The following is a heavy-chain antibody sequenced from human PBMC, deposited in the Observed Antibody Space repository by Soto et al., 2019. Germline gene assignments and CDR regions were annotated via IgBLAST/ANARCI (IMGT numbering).Heavy chain of an antibody. Sequence: QVQLVESGGGVVQPGRSLRLSCAASGFTFSSYGMHWVHQAPGKGLEWVAVIWYDGSNKYYADSVKGRFTISRDNSNHTLYLQMNGLRAEDTAVYYCAREGLAAREVYDFDYWGQRTLVTVSS. V-gene: IGHV3-33*01. D-gene: IGHD6-6*01. CDR2: IWYDGSNK. CDR3: AREGLAAREVYDFDY. J-gene: IGHJ4*02. CDR1: GFTFSSYG.